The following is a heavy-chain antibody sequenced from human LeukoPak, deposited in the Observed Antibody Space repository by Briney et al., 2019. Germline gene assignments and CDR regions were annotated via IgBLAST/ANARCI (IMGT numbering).Heavy chain of an antibody. CDR2: ISTSGSTI. J-gene: IGHJ4*02. D-gene: IGHD3-3*01. Sequence: GGSLRLSCAASGFTFSDYYMSWIRQAPGKGLEWVSYISTSGSTIYYADSVKGRFTISRDNAKNSLYLQMNSLRAEDTAVYYCAGRRYDFWSGYHYWGQGTLVTVSS. CDR3: AGRRYDFWSGYHY. CDR1: GFTFSDYY. V-gene: IGHV3-11*04.